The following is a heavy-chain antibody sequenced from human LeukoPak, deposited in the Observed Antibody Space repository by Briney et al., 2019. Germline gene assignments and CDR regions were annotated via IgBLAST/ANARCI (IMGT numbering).Heavy chain of an antibody. CDR2: IYSSGST. J-gene: IGHJ4*02. V-gene: IGHV4-59*08. CDR1: GGSISSNY. CDR3: ARRVPDYYDSSGFDY. Sequence: SETLSLTSTVSGGSISSNYWSWIRHPPGKGLEWIGYIYSSGSTNYNPSLKSRVTISVDTSKNQFSLKLSSVTAADTAVYYCARRVPDYYDSSGFDYWGQGTLVTVSS. D-gene: IGHD3-22*01.